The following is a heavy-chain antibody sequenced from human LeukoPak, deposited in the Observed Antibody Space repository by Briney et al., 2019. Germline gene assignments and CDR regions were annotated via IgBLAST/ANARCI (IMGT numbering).Heavy chain of an antibody. CDR3: ARDQVEDAFDI. D-gene: IGHD2-15*01. Sequence: SETLSLTCAVYGGSFSGYYWSWIRQPPGKGLEWIGEINHSGSTNYNPSLKSRVTISVDTSKNQFSLKLSSVTAADTAVYYCARDQVEDAFDIWGQGTMVTVSS. V-gene: IGHV4-34*01. J-gene: IGHJ3*02. CDR2: INHSGST. CDR1: GGSFSGYY.